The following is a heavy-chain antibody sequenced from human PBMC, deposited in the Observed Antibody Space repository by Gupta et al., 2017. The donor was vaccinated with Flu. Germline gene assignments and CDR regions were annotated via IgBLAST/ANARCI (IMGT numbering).Heavy chain of an antibody. Sequence: QAQLQHWGAGLLKPSGTLPLTFPVYGGSFSGYYWSWIRQPPGKGLEWIGKINHSGSTNYNPSLKSRVTISVDTSKNQFSLKLSSVTAADTAVYYCARGAYIVVVVAVRYYYYGMDVWGQGTTVTVSS. D-gene: IGHD2-15*01. V-gene: IGHV4-34*01. CDR1: GGSFSGYY. CDR3: ARGAYIVVVVAVRYYYYGMDV. CDR2: INHSGST. J-gene: IGHJ6*02.